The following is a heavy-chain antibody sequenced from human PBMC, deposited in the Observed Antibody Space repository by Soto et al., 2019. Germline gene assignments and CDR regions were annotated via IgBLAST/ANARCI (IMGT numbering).Heavy chain of an antibody. V-gene: IGHV4-31*03. J-gene: IGHJ5*02. CDR1: GGSISSGGYY. D-gene: IGHD6-6*01. Sequence: QVQLQESGPGLVKPSQTLSLTCTVSGGSISSGGYYWSWIRQHPGKGLEWIGYIYYSGRTYYNPSLHSRVSIAVDTTENQFSLKLTSVTAADTSVYYCARGSFSSSSSRFDPWGRGTLVTVSS. CDR2: IYYSGRT. CDR3: ARGSFSSSSSRFDP.